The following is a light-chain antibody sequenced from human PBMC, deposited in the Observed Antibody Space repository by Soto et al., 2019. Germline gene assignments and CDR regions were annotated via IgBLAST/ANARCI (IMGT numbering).Light chain of an antibody. V-gene: IGKV2-28*01. CDR2: LGS. CDR3: MEPLDNFRR. J-gene: IGKJ1*01. CDR1: ARLLHKNGYNY. Sequence: IVVTLSQLSLSVTPVEAASISCMSSARLLHKNGYNYVDWYMQKPGQSPQLLIYLGSNRASGVPDRFSGSGSDTYFTLEISRVEADDVGVYYCMEPLDNFRRFGHVGKVAIK.